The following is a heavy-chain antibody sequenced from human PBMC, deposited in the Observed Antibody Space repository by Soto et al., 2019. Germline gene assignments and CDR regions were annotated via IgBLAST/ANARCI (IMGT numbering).Heavy chain of an antibody. CDR3: ARGGSEVPYYYYYGMDV. D-gene: IGHD1-26*01. Sequence: SETLSLTCAVSGGSISSSNWWSWVRHPPGKGLEWIGEIYHSGSTNYNPSLKSRVTISVDKSKNQFSLKLSSVTAADTAVYYCARGGSEVPYYYYYGMDVWGQGTTVTVSS. CDR2: IYHSGST. CDR1: GGSISSSNW. V-gene: IGHV4-4*02. J-gene: IGHJ6*02.